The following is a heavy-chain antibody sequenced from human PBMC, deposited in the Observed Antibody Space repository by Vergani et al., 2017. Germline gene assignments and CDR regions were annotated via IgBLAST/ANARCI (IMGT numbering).Heavy chain of an antibody. CDR3: ARTRGSSWYRAYNWFDP. CDR2: IFSNDEK. V-gene: IGHV2-26*01. Sequence: QVTLKESGPVLVKPPETLTLTCTVSGFSLSNARMGVSWTRQPPGKALEWLAHIFSNDEKSYSTSLKSRLTISKDTSKRQVVLTMTNMDPVDTATYYCARTRGSSWYRAYNWFDPWGQESLVTVAS. J-gene: IGHJ5*02. D-gene: IGHD6-13*01. CDR1: GFSLSNARMG.